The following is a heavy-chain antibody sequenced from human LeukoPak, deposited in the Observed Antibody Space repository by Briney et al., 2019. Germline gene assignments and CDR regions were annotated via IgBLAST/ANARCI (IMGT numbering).Heavy chain of an antibody. V-gene: IGHV1-69*06. D-gene: IGHD2-8*01. CDR3: ARSNYCTNGVCLSSWPFDY. Sequence: GASVKVSCKASGYTFTSYDINWVRQATGQGLEWMGGIIPIFGTANYAQKFQGRVTITADKSTSTAYMELSSLRSEDTAVYYCARSNYCTNGVCLSSWPFDYWGQGTLVAVSS. J-gene: IGHJ4*02. CDR2: IIPIFGTA. CDR1: GYTFTSYD.